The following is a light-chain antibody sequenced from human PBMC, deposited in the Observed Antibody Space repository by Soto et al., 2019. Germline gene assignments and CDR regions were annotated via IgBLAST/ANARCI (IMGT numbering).Light chain of an antibody. V-gene: IGKV1-39*01. CDR3: QQIYVTPLT. CDR2: AAS. CDR1: PNVGKY. J-gene: IGKJ4*01. Sequence: DVQMTQSPSSLSASIGDRVTITCRASPNVGKYLNWYQQKPGKAPNVLIHAASTLRSGVPLRFSGSGSGTEFTLTSSSLQPEDSGTYYCQQIYVTPLTFGGGTRLEV.